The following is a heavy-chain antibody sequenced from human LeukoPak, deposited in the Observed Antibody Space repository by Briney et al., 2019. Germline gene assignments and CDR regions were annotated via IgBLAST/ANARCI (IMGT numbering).Heavy chain of an antibody. V-gene: IGHV4-39*01. CDR1: GGSISSSSYY. J-gene: IGHJ4*02. CDR3: ARQIRPVYDILTGYFDY. CDR2: IYYSGST. D-gene: IGHD3-9*01. Sequence: SETLSLTCTVSGGSISSSSYYWGWIRQPPGKGLEWIGSIYYSGSTYYNPSLKSRVTISVDTSKNQFSLKLSSVTAADTAVYYCARQIRPVYDILTGYFDYWGQGTLVTVSS.